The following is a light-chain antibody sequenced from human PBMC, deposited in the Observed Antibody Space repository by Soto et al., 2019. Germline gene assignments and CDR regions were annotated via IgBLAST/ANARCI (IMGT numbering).Light chain of an antibody. V-gene: IGKV3-15*01. J-gene: IGKJ2*01. CDR3: QQYHNWPPYT. Sequence: EIVMTQSPATLSVSPGERATLSCRASQSLSSNLAWYQQKPGQGPRLLIYGASTRATGIPARFSGSGSGTEFTLTISSLQSEDVAVYYCQQYHNWPPYTFGQGTMLEIK. CDR2: GAS. CDR1: QSLSSN.